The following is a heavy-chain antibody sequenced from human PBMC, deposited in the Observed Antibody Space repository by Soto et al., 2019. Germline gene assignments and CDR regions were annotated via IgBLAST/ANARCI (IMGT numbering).Heavy chain of an antibody. CDR2: INAGNGNT. CDR3: ARDGIAAAGTSWFDP. CDR1: GYTFNSHA. J-gene: IGHJ5*02. D-gene: IGHD6-13*01. Sequence: QVQLVQSGAEEKKPEASVKVSCKASGYTFNSHAMHWVRQAPGQRLEWMGWINAGNGNTKYSQKFQGRVTITTDTSASTAYMELSSLRSEDTAVYYCARDGIAAAGTSWFDPWGQGTLVTVSS. V-gene: IGHV1-3*05.